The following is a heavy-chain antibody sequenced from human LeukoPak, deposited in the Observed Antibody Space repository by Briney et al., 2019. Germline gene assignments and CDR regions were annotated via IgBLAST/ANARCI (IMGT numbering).Heavy chain of an antibody. D-gene: IGHD7-27*01. CDR3: ARVIEQSLTGVYYYYYYMDA. CDR1: GYTFTSYG. J-gene: IGHJ6*03. Sequence: GASVKVSCKASGYTFTSYGISWVRQAPGQGLEWMGWISAYNGNTNYAQKLQGRVTMTTDTSTSTAYMELRSLRSDDTAVYYCARVIEQSLTGVYYYYYYMDAWGKGTTVTVSS. CDR2: ISAYNGNT. V-gene: IGHV1-18*01.